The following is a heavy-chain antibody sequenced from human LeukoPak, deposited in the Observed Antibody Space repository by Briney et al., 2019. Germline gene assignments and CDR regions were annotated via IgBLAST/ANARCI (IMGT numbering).Heavy chain of an antibody. D-gene: IGHD2-2*01. CDR2: INPSGGST. V-gene: IGHV1-46*01. Sequence: ASVKVSCKASGYTFTSYYIHWVRQAPGQGLEWMGIINPSGGSTDYAQKFQGRVTMTRDTSISTAFMELTRLRSDDTAVYYCARDYCSSTSCLFDYWGQGTLVTVSS. CDR1: GYTFTSYY. J-gene: IGHJ4*02. CDR3: ARDYCSSTSCLFDY.